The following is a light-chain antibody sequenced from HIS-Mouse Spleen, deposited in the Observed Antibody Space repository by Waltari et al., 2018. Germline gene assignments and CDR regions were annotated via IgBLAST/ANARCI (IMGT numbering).Light chain of an antibody. V-gene: IGLV2-8*01. Sequence: QSALTQPPSASGSPGQSVTISCTGTSRAGGGYNYVSWYQQHPGKAPKLMIYEVSKRPSGVPDRFSGSKSGNTASLTVSGLQAEDEADYYCSSYAGSNNLVFGGGTKLTVL. J-gene: IGLJ2*01. CDR2: EVS. CDR1: SRAGGGYNY. CDR3: SSYAGSNNLV.